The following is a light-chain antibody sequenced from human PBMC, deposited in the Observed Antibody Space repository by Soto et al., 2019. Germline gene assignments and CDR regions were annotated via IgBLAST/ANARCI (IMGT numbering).Light chain of an antibody. CDR1: QVISSW. CDR3: QQYNSYSRT. J-gene: IGKJ1*01. V-gene: IGKV1-5*01. CDR2: KAS. Sequence: DIQMTQSPSSVSASVGDTVTVSCRASQVISSWLAWYQQKPGRAPNLLIYKASTLQTGVPSRFSGSGSGTEFTLTISSLQPDDFATYYCQQYNSYSRTFGQGTKVDIK.